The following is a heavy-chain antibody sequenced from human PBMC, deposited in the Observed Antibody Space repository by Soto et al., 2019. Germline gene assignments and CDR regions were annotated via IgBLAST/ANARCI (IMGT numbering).Heavy chain of an antibody. J-gene: IGHJ4*02. Sequence: QVQLVQSGAEVKKPGASVKVSCKASGYTFTNYGITWLRQAPGQGPEWMGWISAYNGHTKYAQNLQGRVTMTTETSTSTAYMELTSLRSADTALYYCARGDGNYFDYWGQGTVVTVSS. CDR1: GYTFTNYG. D-gene: IGHD1-1*01. CDR2: ISAYNGHT. CDR3: ARGDGNYFDY. V-gene: IGHV1-18*01.